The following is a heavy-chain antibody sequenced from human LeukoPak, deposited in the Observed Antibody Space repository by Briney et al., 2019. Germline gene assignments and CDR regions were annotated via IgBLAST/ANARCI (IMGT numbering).Heavy chain of an antibody. J-gene: IGHJ4*02. CDR2: IHISGST. Sequence: SETLSLTCTVSGDSISSGSYYWSWIRQPAGKGLEWIGRIHISGSTNYNPSLKSRVTISVDTSKNQFSLKLSSVTAADTAVYYCARGGDYYDSSGYYSALDYWGRGTLVTVSS. D-gene: IGHD3-22*01. V-gene: IGHV4-61*02. CDR3: ARGGDYYDSSGYYSALDY. CDR1: GDSISSGSYY.